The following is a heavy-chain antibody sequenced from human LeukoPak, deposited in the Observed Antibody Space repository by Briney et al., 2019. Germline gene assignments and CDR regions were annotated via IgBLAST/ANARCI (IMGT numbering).Heavy chain of an antibody. V-gene: IGHV3-74*01. D-gene: IGHD3-10*01. J-gene: IGHJ6*02. CDR2: INSDGSPI. CDR3: ARDLSVVRAGRYGMDV. CDR1: GFTFSSSW. Sequence: AGGSLRLSCVASGFTFSSSWMHWVRQAPGKGLEWVSRINSDGSPIDYADYVKGRFTISTDNAKNTLYLQMNSLRAEDTAVYYCARDLSVVRAGRYGMDVWGQGTTVTVSS.